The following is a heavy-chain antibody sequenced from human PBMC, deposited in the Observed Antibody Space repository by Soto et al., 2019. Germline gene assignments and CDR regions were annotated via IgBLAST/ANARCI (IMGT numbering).Heavy chain of an antibody. Sequence: SETLSLTCTVSGGSISSGGYYWSWIRQHPGKGLEWIGYIYYSGSTYYNPSLKSRVTISVDTSKNQFSLKLSSVTAADTAMYYCARAKRADYYMDVWGKGTTVTVSS. CDR2: IYYSGST. V-gene: IGHV4-31*03. CDR1: GGSISSGGYY. J-gene: IGHJ6*03. CDR3: ARAKRADYYMDV.